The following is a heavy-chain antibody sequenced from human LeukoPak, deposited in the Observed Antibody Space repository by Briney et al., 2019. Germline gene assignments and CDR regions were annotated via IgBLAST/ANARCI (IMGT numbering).Heavy chain of an antibody. V-gene: IGHV1-69*13. J-gene: IGHJ4*02. CDR3: ALRPISPSTVTDYFDY. CDR1: GGTFSSYA. Sequence: SVKVSCKASGGTFSSYAISWVRQAPGQGLEWMGGIIPIFGTANYAQKFQGRVTITADESTSTAYMELSSLRSEDTAVYYCALRPISPSTVTDYFDYWAQGTLVTVSS. CDR2: IIPIFGTA. D-gene: IGHD4-17*01.